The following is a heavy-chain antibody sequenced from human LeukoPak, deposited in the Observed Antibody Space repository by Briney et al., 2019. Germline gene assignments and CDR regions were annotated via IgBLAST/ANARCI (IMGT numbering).Heavy chain of an antibody. J-gene: IGHJ4*01. Sequence: SVKVSCKASGDSFSNYAFSWVRQAPGQGFEWMGRIIPTFGVADYAQRFQGRLTITADKATSTAYMELSSLSSDDTAVYYCARSGSGLGSYWGHGPLVTVSS. CDR1: GDSFSNYA. CDR3: ARSGSGLGSY. D-gene: IGHD2-15*01. V-gene: IGHV1-69*04. CDR2: IIPTFGVA.